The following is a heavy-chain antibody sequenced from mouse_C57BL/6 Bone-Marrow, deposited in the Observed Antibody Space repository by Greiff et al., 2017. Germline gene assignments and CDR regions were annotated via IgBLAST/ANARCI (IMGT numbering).Heavy chain of an antibody. D-gene: IGHD1-1*01. CDR1: GYTFTSYG. J-gene: IGHJ2*01. V-gene: IGHV1-81*01. CDR2: IYPRSGNT. Sequence: QVQLQQSGAELARPGASVKLSCKASGYTFTSYGISWVKQRTGQGLEWIGEIYPRSGNTYYNEKFKGKATLTADKSSSTAYMALRSLTSEDSAVYVCARVPPLWPFDYWGQGTTLTVSS. CDR3: ARVPPLWPFDY.